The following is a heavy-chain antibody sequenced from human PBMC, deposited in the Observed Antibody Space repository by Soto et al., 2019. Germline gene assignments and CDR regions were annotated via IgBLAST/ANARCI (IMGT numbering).Heavy chain of an antibody. CDR3: ARKTGIRYYFEY. J-gene: IGHJ4*02. D-gene: IGHD3-10*01. CDR1: GGSFSGYY. Sequence: QVQLQQWGAGLLKPSETLSLTCAVYGGSFSGYYWSWIRQSPGKGLEWVGEINHSGSTNYNPSLKSRXXFXVXXSKNQFSLKLSSVTAADTAVYYCARKTGIRYYFEYWGQGMLVTVSP. V-gene: IGHV4-34*01. CDR2: INHSGST.